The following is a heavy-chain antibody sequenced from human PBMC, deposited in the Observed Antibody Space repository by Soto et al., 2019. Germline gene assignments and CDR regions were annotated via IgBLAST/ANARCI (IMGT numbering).Heavy chain of an antibody. V-gene: IGHV3-30-3*01. D-gene: IGHD6-13*01. Sequence: GWSLRLSCAASGFTFSSYAMHWVRQAPGKGLEWVAVISYDGSNKYYADSVKGRFTISRDNSKNTLYLQMNSLRAEDTAVYYCARDYSGSWGRGMDVWGQGTTVTVS. CDR2: ISYDGSNK. J-gene: IGHJ6*01. CDR3: ARDYSGSWGRGMDV. CDR1: GFTFSSYA.